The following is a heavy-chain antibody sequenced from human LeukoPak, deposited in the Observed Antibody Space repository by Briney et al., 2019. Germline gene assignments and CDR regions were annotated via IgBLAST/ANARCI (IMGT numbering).Heavy chain of an antibody. CDR1: GGSISSDTYY. V-gene: IGHV4-61*02. J-gene: IGHJ3*02. D-gene: IGHD4-11*01. CDR3: ARRDNDYNAFDI. CDR2: IYTSGST. Sequence: SETLSLTCTVSGGSISSDTYYWSWIRQPAGKGLEWIGRIYTSGSTNYNPSLKSRVTISLDTSKNQFSLKLTSVTAADTAVYYCARRDNDYNAFDIWGQGTMVTVSS.